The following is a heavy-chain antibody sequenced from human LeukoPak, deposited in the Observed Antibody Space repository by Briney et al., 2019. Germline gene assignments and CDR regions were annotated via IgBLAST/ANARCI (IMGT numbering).Heavy chain of an antibody. CDR1: GDSVSSNSAS. V-gene: IGHV6-1*01. D-gene: IGHD1-14*01. J-gene: IGHJ6*02. Sequence: SQTLSLTCAISGDSVSSNSASWNWTRQSPSRGLEWLGRTYYRSKWYNDYAVSVQSRVTINPDTSKSQFSLQLNSVTPEDTAVYYCTRRTSGRGLDVWGQGTTVTVYS. CDR3: TRRTSGRGLDV. CDR2: TYYRSKWYN.